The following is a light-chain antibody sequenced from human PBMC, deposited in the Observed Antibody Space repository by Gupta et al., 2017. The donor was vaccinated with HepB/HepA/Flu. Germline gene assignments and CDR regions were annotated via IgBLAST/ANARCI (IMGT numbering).Light chain of an antibody. CDR3: SSYAGSNNLV. V-gene: IGLV2-8*01. J-gene: IGLJ2*01. CDR2: EVS. Sequence: QSALTQPPYASGSPGQSVTTSCTGTSSYVGGYNYFSWYQQHPGKAPKLMIYEVSKRPSGVPDRLSGSKSGNTASLTVSGLQAEDEADYYCSSYAGSNNLVFGGGTKLTVL. CDR1: SSYVGGYNY.